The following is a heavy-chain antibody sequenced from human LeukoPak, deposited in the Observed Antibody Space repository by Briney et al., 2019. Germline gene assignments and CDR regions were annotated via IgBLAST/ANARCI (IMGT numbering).Heavy chain of an antibody. V-gene: IGHV3-74*01. D-gene: IGHD5-18*01. J-gene: IGHJ4*02. CDR2: VNSDGSST. CDR1: GFTFKSYW. CDR3: ARGYNYGSIDS. Sequence: PGGSLRLSCAASGFTFKSYWMHWVRQAPGKGLVWVSRVNSDGSSTTSVDSAKGRFTISRDNAKNTLYLQMNSLRAEDTAVYYCARGYNYGSIDSWGQGTLVTVSS.